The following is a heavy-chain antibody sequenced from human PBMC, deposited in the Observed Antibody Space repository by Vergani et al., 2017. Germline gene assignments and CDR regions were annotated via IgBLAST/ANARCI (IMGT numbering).Heavy chain of an antibody. V-gene: IGHV3-30*02. CDR3: AKYLRDSTDGLPDS. Sequence: QVQLVESAGGVVQPGGSLRLSCAASGFTFNFGLHWIRQAPGKGLEWLAYIGKDGINTRYRDAVKGRFTVSRDNSKDILYLQMDSLRSEDTALYYCAKYLRDSTDGLPDSWGPGTLVIVSS. CDR2: IGKDGINT. D-gene: IGHD2-21*02. CDR1: GFTFNFG. J-gene: IGHJ4*02.